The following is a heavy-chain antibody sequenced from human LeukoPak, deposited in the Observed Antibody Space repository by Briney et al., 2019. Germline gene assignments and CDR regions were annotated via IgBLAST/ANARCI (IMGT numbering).Heavy chain of an antibody. V-gene: IGHV4-39*07. J-gene: IGHJ4*02. D-gene: IGHD3-22*01. Sequence: SETLSLTCTVSGGSISSSSYYWGWIRQPPGKGLEWIGSIYYSGSTNYNPSLKSRVTISVDTSKNQFSLKLSSVTAADTAVYYCARGPTYYYDSSGYYHFDYWGQGTLVTVSS. CDR3: ARGPTYYYDSSGYYHFDY. CDR2: IYYSGST. CDR1: GGSISSSSYY.